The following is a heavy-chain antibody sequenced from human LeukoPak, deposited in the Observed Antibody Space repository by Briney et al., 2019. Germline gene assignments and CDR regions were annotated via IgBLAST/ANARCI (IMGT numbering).Heavy chain of an antibody. CDR2: IYYSGST. V-gene: IGHV4-59*01. CDR1: GGSISSYY. CDR3: ARASYDSSGYQVDY. Sequence: SETLSLTCTVSGGSISSYYWSWIRQPPGKGLEWIGYIYYSGSTNYNPSLKSRVTISVDTSKNQFSLKLSSVTAADTAVYYCARASYDSSGYQVDYWGQGTLVTVSS. D-gene: IGHD3-22*01. J-gene: IGHJ4*02.